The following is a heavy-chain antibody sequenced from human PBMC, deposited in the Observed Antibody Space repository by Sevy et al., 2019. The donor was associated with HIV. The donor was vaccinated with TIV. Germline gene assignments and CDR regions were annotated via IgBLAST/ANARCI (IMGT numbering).Heavy chain of an antibody. Sequence: SETLSLTCTVSGGSISGYYWSWIRQSPGKGLEWIAYTHSNGNTNYNPSLKSRVTISIDRSKNQFSLKLSSVTAVDTAVYYCTRDRYTLVRGIIMTWFDPWGQGTLVTVSS. J-gene: IGHJ5*02. D-gene: IGHD3-10*01. CDR1: GGSISGYY. CDR2: THSNGNT. V-gene: IGHV4-59*01. CDR3: TRDRYTLVRGIIMTWFDP.